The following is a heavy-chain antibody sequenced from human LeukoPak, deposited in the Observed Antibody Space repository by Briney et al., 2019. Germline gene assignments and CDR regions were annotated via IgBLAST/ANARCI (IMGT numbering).Heavy chain of an antibody. CDR2: ISSSNSFI. CDR1: GFTFSSYS. V-gene: IGHV3-21*01. CDR3: VRVASGSDSWYFDL. Sequence: GGSLRLSCAASGFTFSSYSMNWVRQAPGKGLEWVSSISSSNSFIFYADSVKGRFTISRDNAKHSLFLQMNSLRAEDTAVYYCVRVASGSDSWYFDLWGRGTLVTVSS. J-gene: IGHJ2*01. D-gene: IGHD5-12*01.